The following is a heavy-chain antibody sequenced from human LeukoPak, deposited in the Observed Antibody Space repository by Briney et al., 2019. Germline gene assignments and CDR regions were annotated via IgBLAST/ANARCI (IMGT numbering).Heavy chain of an antibody. J-gene: IGHJ4*02. D-gene: IGHD2-15*01. V-gene: IGHV3-74*01. CDR3: AGSYCCGGRCPGY. CDR1: GSTFSSYW. CDR2: INSDGSST. Sequence: GGSLRLSCAASGSTFSSYWMHWVRQAPGKGLVWVSRINSDGSSTSYADSVKGRFTISRDNATNTLYLQMSNLRAEDTAVYYCAGSYCCGGRCPGYWGQGTLVTVSS.